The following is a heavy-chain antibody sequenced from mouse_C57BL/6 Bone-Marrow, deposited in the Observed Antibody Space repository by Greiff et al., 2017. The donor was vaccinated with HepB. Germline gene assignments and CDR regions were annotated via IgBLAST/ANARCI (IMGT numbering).Heavy chain of an antibody. D-gene: IGHD2-3*01. Sequence: EVKLMESGGGLVQPGESLKLSCESNEYEFPSHDMSWVRKTPEKRLELVAAINSDGGSTYYPDTMERRFIIARDNTKETLYLQMSSLRSEDTALYYWARHDYDGPWFAYWGQGTLVTVSA. V-gene: IGHV5-2*01. CDR1: EYEFPSHD. J-gene: IGHJ3*01. CDR2: INSDGGST. CDR3: ARHDYDGPWFAY.